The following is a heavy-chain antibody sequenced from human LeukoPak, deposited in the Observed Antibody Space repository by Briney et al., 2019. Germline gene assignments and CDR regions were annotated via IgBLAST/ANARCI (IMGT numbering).Heavy chain of an antibody. J-gene: IGHJ4*02. V-gene: IGHV3-48*01. Sequence: GGSVRLSCAASGFTFSSYSMNWVRQAPGKGLEWVSYISSSSSTIYYADSVKGRFTISRDNAKNSLYLQMNSLRAEDTAVYYCARRSWYVDYWGQGTLVTVSS. CDR2: ISSSSSTI. D-gene: IGHD6-13*01. CDR1: GFTFSSYS. CDR3: ARRSWYVDY.